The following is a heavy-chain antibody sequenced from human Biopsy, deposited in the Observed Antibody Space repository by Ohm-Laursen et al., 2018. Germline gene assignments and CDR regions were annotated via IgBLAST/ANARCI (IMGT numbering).Heavy chain of an antibody. J-gene: IGHJ4*02. CDR2: ISSSGITA. CDR1: RFTFSDYF. D-gene: IGHD6-19*01. V-gene: IGHV3-11*01. CDR3: ARSGWNFEFDS. Sequence: SLRLSCTASRFTFSDYFMSWIRQAPGKGLEWVSYISSSGITAHYADSVKGRFTISRDNAKNSLYLQMNSLRAEDTAIYYCARSGWNFEFDSWGKGTLVAVPS.